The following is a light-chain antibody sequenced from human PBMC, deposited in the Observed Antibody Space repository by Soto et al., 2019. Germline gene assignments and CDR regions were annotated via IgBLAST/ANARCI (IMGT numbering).Light chain of an antibody. CDR2: EVN. V-gene: IGLV2-14*01. J-gene: IGLJ1*01. CDR1: SSDVGGYNY. Sequence: QSALTQPASVSGSPGQSITISCTGTSSDVGGYNYVSWYQQHPSKAPKLMIYEVNNPPSVVSGRFSGSKCANTASLTTSGLQAEDEADYYCSSYTSRTTVVFGTGTKLTVL. CDR3: SSYTSRTTVV.